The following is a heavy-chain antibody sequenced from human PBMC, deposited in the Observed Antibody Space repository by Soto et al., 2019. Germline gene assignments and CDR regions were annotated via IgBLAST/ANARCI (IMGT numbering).Heavy chain of an antibody. CDR3: AATMIVVVITGAFDI. Sequence: ASVKVSCKVSGYTLTELSIHWVRQAPGKGLEWMGGFDPEDGETIYAQKFQGRVTMTEDTSTDTAYMELSSLRSEDTAVYYCAATMIVVVITGAFDIWGQGTMVTV. CDR1: GYTLTELS. CDR2: FDPEDGET. J-gene: IGHJ3*02. V-gene: IGHV1-24*01. D-gene: IGHD3-22*01.